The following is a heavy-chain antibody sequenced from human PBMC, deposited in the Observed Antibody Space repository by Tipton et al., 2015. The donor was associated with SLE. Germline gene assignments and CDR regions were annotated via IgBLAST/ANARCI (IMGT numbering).Heavy chain of an antibody. D-gene: IGHD3-22*01. CDR1: GDSISSSTYY. CDR2: VYYTGNT. J-gene: IGHJ4*02. Sequence: GLVKPSETLSLTCIVSGDSISSSTYYWGWIRQPPGKGLEWVGTVYYTGNTFYNPSVKSRVTTSVDTSKNHFSLKLSSVTAADTAVYYCARDEYRYDATGYHLLGHFDFWGQGTLVTVSS. CDR3: ARDEYRYDATGYHLLGHFDF. V-gene: IGHV4-39*07.